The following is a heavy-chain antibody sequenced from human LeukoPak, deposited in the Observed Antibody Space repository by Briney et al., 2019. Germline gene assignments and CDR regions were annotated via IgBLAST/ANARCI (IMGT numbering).Heavy chain of an antibody. Sequence: GGSLRLSCAASGLTFSNAWMSWVRQAPGKGLEWVGRIKSKTDGGTTDHAAPVKGRFTISRDDSKNTLYLQMNSLKTEDTAVYYCTTEYCSSTSCYDGWGQGTLVTVSS. CDR3: TTEYCSSTSCYDG. CDR1: GLTFSNAW. D-gene: IGHD2-2*01. CDR2: IKSKTDGGTT. J-gene: IGHJ4*02. V-gene: IGHV3-15*01.